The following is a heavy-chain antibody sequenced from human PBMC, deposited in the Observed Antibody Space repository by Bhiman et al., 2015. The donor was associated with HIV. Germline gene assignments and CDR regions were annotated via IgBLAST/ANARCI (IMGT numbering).Heavy chain of an antibody. J-gene: IGHJ4*02. CDR2: ISSTSAYI. V-gene: IGHV3-21*01. D-gene: IGHD5-18*01. Sequence: VQLVESGGGVVQPGRSLRLSCAASGFTFSSYGMHWVRQAPGKGLEWVSLISSTSAYIFWADSVKGRFAISRDNAKNSLYLQMNSLRAEDTGVYYCARGYTYGHGRLGFDYWGQGTLVTVSS. CDR1: GFTFSSYG. CDR3: ARGYTYGHGRLGFDY.